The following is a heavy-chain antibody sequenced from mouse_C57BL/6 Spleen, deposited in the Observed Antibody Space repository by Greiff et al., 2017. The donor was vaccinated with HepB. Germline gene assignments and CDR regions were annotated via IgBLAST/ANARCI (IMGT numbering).Heavy chain of an antibody. J-gene: IGHJ4*01. CDR3: AREVVATDYDAMDY. Sequence: QVQLKESGAELVRPGTSVKLSCKASGYAFTNYLIEWVKQRPGQGLEWIGVINPGSGGTNYNEKFKGKATLTADKSSSTAYMQLSSLTSEDSAVYFCAREVVATDYDAMDYWGQGTSVTVSS. V-gene: IGHV1-54*01. CDR1: GYAFTNYL. D-gene: IGHD1-1*01. CDR2: INPGSGGT.